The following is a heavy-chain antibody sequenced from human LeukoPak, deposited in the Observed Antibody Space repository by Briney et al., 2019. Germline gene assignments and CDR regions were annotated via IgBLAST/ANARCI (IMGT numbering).Heavy chain of an antibody. Sequence: SETLSLTCTVSSGSISSYYWSWIRQPPGKGLEWIVYIYYSGSTNYNPSLKSRVTISVDTSNNQFSLKLSSVTAADTAVYYCARAGYDPDYFDYWGQGTLVTVSS. CDR1: SGSISSYY. J-gene: IGHJ4*02. D-gene: IGHD2-2*01. CDR2: IYYSGST. CDR3: ARAGYDPDYFDY. V-gene: IGHV4-59*01.